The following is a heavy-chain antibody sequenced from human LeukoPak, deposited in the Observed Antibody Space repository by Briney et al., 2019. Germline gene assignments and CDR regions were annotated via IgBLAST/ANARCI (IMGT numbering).Heavy chain of an antibody. CDR2: ISAFNGDT. CDR3: ARDGYNFGGVKTRFDF. V-gene: IGHV1-18*01. J-gene: IGHJ4*02. D-gene: IGHD3-16*01. CDR1: GYTFTNYG. Sequence: EASVKVSCKASGYTFTNYGISWVRQAPGQGLEWMGWISAFNGDTKYAQKLQGRVTMTTDTSTSTAYMELRRLRSDDTAVYYCARDGYNFGGVKTRFDFWGQGTLVTVSS.